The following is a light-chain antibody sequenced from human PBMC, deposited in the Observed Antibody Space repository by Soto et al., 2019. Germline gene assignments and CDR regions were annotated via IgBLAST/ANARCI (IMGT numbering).Light chain of an antibody. CDR3: QSYDSSLSGWV. V-gene: IGLV1-40*01. CDR1: SSNIGAGYD. Sequence: QSVLTQPPSVSGAPGQRVTISCTGSSSNIGAGYDVHWYQLLPGTAPKLLIYDNSNRPSGVPDRFSGSKSGTSASLAITGLQAEEEADYYCQSYDSSLSGWVFGGGTKLTVL. J-gene: IGLJ3*02. CDR2: DNS.